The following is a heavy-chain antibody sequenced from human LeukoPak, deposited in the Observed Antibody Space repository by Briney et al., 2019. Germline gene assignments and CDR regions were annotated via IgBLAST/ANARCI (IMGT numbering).Heavy chain of an antibody. Sequence: GGSLRLSCVASGFNFSKNDMHWVRQTAERGLEWVSAIGVAGDTYYADPVKGRFTISRENGKNSVYLQMNSLRAGDTAVYFCAKAFDYNGLRGEGGSFDCWGQGALVTVSS. V-gene: IGHV3-13*01. J-gene: IGHJ4*02. CDR2: IGVAGDT. CDR3: AKAFDYNGLRGEGGSFDC. D-gene: IGHD4-11*01. CDR1: GFNFSKND.